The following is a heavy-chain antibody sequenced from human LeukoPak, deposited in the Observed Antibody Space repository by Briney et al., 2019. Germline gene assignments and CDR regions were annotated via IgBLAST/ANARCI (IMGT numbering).Heavy chain of an antibody. V-gene: IGHV1-69*05. J-gene: IGHJ5*02. Sequence: ASVKVSCKASGGTFSSYAISWVRQAPGQGLEWMGGIIPIFGTANYAQKFQGRVTITRNTSISTAYMELSSLRSEDTAVYYCARMRSDSSGYYVIDTWGQGTLVTVSS. D-gene: IGHD3-22*01. CDR2: IIPIFGTA. CDR1: GGTFSSYA. CDR3: ARMRSDSSGYYVIDT.